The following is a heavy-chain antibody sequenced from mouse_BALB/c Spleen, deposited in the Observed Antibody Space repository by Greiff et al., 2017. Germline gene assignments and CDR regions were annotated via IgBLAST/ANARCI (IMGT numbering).Heavy chain of an antibody. Sequence: VKLMESGAELVRPGTSVKVSCKASGYAFTNYLIEWVKQRPGQGLEWIGVINPGSGGTNYNEKFKGKATLTADKSSSTAYMQLSSLTSDDSAVYFCARAYYRYERDFDYWGQGTTLTVSS. D-gene: IGHD2-14*01. CDR2: INPGSGGT. CDR3: ARAYYRYERDFDY. CDR1: GYAFTNYL. V-gene: IGHV1-54*01. J-gene: IGHJ2*01.